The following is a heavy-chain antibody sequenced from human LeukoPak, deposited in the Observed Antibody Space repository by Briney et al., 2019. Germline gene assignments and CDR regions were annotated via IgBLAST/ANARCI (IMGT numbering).Heavy chain of an antibody. D-gene: IGHD1-7*01. CDR2: IYTGGST. CDR1: GASISSYY. Sequence: SETLSLTCTVSGASISSYYWSWIRQPAGKGLEWIGRIYTGGSTNYNPSLKSRVTMSVDTSKNQFSLRLSSVTAADTAVYYCARHELLRGPFDYWGQGTLVTVSS. CDR3: ARHELLRGPFDY. V-gene: IGHV4-4*07. J-gene: IGHJ4*02.